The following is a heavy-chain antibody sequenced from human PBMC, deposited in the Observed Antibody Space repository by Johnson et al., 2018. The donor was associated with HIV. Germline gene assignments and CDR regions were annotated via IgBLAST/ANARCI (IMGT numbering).Heavy chain of an antibody. CDR3: ARGGGCGGDCYSGYDAFDM. CDR2: ISYDGGNE. CDR1: GFTYSSYA. Sequence: QVQLVESGGGVVQPGRSLRLSCVVSGFTYSSYAMHWVRQAPGKGLEWVAVISYDGGNEYYADSMKGQFTISRDNSKNKLYLQMNSLRTDDTAVYYCARGGGCGGDCYSGYDAFDMWGQGTMVTV. V-gene: IGHV3-30*04. J-gene: IGHJ3*02. D-gene: IGHD2-21*01.